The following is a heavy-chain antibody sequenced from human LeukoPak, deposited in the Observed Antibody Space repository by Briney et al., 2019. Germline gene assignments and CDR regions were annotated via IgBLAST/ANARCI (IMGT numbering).Heavy chain of an antibody. J-gene: IGHJ1*01. Sequence: SLRLSCAASGFTFDDYAMHWVRQAPGKGLEWVSGISWNSGSIGYADSVKGRFTISRDNAKNSLYLQMNSLRAEDTALYYCAKDPAAMGEYFQHWGQGTLVTVSS. CDR2: ISWNSGSI. CDR1: GFTFDDYA. CDR3: AKDPAAMGEYFQH. D-gene: IGHD2-2*01. V-gene: IGHV3-9*01.